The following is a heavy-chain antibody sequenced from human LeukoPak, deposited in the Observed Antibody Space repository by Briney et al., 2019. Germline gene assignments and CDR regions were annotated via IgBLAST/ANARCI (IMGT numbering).Heavy chain of an antibody. CDR1: GFSISDNYF. CDR2: IYHSANT. D-gene: IGHD3-10*01. CDR3: ARVEPGSYYNPFDY. Sequence: SETLSLTCSVSGFSISDNYFWGWIRQPPGKGLEWMGNIYHSANTYYNPSLKSRVTISRDTSKNEFSLKMTSVTAADTAVYYCARVEPGSYYNPFDYWGQGTLVTVSS. V-gene: IGHV4-38-2*02. J-gene: IGHJ4*02.